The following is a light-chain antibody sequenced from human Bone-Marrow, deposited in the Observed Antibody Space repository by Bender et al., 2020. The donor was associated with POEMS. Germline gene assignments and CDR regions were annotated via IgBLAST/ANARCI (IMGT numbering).Light chain of an antibody. Sequence: QSVLTQPPSVSGAPGQTVTISCTGTSSNMGAGYGVNWYQQLPGTAPKLLIYNNENRPSGVPDRISGYKSGTSASQAITGLRAEDEADYYCQSYDISLSGWVFGGGTKLTAL. CDR1: SSNMGAGYG. V-gene: IGLV1-40*01. CDR2: NNE. CDR3: QSYDISLSGWV. J-gene: IGLJ3*02.